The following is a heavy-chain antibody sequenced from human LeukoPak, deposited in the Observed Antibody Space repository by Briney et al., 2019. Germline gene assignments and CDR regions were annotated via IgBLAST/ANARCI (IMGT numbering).Heavy chain of an antibody. V-gene: IGHV5-51*01. J-gene: IGHJ5*02. Sequence: GESLKISCKGSGYSFPSYWIGWVRQMPGKGLEWMGIIYPGDSDTRYSPSFQGQVTISADKSISTAYLQWSSLKASDTAMYYCARQFDSSSSSGWFDPWGQGTLVTVSS. CDR2: IYPGDSDT. CDR1: GYSFPSYW. CDR3: ARQFDSSSSSGWFDP. D-gene: IGHD6-6*01.